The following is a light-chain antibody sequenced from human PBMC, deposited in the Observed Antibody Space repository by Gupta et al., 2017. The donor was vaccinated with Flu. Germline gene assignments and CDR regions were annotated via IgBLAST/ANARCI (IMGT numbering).Light chain of an antibody. CDR1: QGISSY. CDR2: AAS. J-gene: IGKJ4*01. CDR3: QQYYSYPPP. Sequence: AIRMTQPPSSFSASTGDRVTITCRASQGISSYLAWYQQEPGKAPKLLIYAASTLQSGVPSRFSGSGSGTDFTLTISCLQAEDFATYYCQQYYSYPPPFGGGTKVEIK. V-gene: IGKV1-8*01.